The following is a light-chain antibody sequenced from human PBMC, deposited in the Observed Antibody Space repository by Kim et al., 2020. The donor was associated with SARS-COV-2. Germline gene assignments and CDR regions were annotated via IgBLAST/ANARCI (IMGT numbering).Light chain of an antibody. V-gene: IGLV2-14*01. CDR2: EVT. CDR3: SSQTTSNTML. CDR1: SSDVGSYNY. Sequence: GQSITISCTGTSSDVGSYNYVSWYQQHPGKAPKLIIYEVTQRASGISDRFSGSKSANTASLTISGLQTEDEADYYCSSQTTSNTMLFGGGTQLTVL. J-gene: IGLJ2*01.